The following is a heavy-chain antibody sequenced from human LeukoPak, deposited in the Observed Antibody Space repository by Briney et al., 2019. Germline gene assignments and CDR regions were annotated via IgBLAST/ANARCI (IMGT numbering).Heavy chain of an antibody. V-gene: IGHV3-74*01. Sequence: GGSLRLSCAASGFTFSSYWMHWVRQAPGKGLVWVSRINSDGSSTSYADSVKGRFTISRDNAKNTLYLQMNSLRAEDTAVYYCARDSVVVAATRSDPFDYWGQGTLVTVSS. CDR3: ARDSVVVAATRSDPFDY. D-gene: IGHD2-15*01. J-gene: IGHJ4*02. CDR1: GFTFSSYW. CDR2: INSDGSST.